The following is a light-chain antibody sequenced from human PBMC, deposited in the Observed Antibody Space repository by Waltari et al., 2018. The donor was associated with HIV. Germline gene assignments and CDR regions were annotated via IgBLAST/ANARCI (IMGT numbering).Light chain of an antibody. CDR3: QVWDSSSDHSYV. CDR1: NIGSKS. J-gene: IGLJ1*01. CDR2: DDS. V-gene: IGLV3-21*04. Sequence: SYVLIQPPSVSVAPGKTAMITCGGNNIGSKSVHWYQQKPGQAPGLVIYDDSDRPSGIPERFSGSNSGNTATLSISRVEAGDEADYYCQVWDSSSDHSYVFGTGTKVTVL.